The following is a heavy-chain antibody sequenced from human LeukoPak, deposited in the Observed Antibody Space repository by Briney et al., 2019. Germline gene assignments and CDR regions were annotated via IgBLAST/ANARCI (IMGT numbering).Heavy chain of an antibody. Sequence: GASVKVSCKASGGTFSSYAISWVRQAPGQGVEWMGGIIPIFGTANYAQKFQGRVTITADESTSTAYMELSSLRSEDTAVYYCARASREYNWNARFDYWGQGTLVTVSS. CDR2: IIPIFGTA. D-gene: IGHD1-20*01. CDR1: GGTFSSYA. CDR3: ARASREYNWNARFDY. V-gene: IGHV1-69*13. J-gene: IGHJ4*02.